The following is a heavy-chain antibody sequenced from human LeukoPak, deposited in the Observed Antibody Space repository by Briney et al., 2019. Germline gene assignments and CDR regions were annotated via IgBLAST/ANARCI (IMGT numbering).Heavy chain of an antibody. J-gene: IGHJ4*02. D-gene: IGHD3-16*01. Sequence: GGSLRLSCAASGFTFSSFWMHWVRQAPGKGLVWVSRINSDGSSTTYADSVKGRFTISRDNAKNTLYLQINSLGGEDTAVYYCTRGGGYFDYWGQGTLVTVSS. CDR1: GFTFSSFW. CDR3: TRGGGYFDY. V-gene: IGHV3-74*01. CDR2: INSDGSST.